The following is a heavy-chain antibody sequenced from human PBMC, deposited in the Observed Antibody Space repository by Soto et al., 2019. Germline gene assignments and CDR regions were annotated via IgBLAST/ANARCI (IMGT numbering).Heavy chain of an antibody. Sequence: SETRSLTCTVSGGSISSYYWTWIRQPPGKGLEWIGYIYYSGSTNYNPSLKSRVTISVDTSKNQFSLKLSSVTAADTAVYYCARDLLWLCQTYGREVWGKRSTVNVSS. D-gene: IGHD2-2*01. CDR1: GGSISSYY. V-gene: IGHV4-59*01. CDR3: ARDLLWLCQTYGREV. CDR2: IYYSGST. J-gene: IGHJ6*04.